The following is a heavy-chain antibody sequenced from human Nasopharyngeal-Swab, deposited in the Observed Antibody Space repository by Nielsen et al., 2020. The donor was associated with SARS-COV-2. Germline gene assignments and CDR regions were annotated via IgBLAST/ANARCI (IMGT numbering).Heavy chain of an antibody. V-gene: IGHV3-30*18. D-gene: IGHD1-26*01. CDR2: ISYDGSNK. Sequence: GGSLGLSCAASGFTFSSYGMHWVRRAPGRGLEWVAVISYDGSNKYYADSVKGRFTISRDNSKNTLYLQMNSLRAEDTAVYYCAKRAVQWELPISYFDYWGQGTLVTVSS. CDR1: GFTFSSYG. CDR3: AKRAVQWELPISYFDY. J-gene: IGHJ4*02.